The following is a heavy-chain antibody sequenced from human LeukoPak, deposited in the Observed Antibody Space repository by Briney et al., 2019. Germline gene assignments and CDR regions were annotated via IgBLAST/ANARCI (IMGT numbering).Heavy chain of an antibody. CDR2: LSTRSNKT. V-gene: IGHV3-23*01. D-gene: IGHD5-12*01. J-gene: IGHJ4*02. CDR3: CIDYHNY. Sequence: PGGSLRLSCEGSGFPFDSDALSWVRRAPGKGLEWVSGLSTRSNKTYYADNVKGRFTISRDNSKNTLYLQMNNLRAEDTAVYCACIDYHNYWGQGTLVTVSS. CDR1: GFPFDSDA.